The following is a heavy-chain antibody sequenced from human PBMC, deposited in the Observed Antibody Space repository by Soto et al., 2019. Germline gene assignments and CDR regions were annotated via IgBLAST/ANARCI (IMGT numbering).Heavy chain of an antibody. Sequence: LRLSCEASRFTFNTYSMHWVRQPPGKGLEWLAAIWYDGTQKYYADSVKGRFIISRDNSKKTLYLEMNSLRAEDTAVYYCARAGGTTVTGLWHFDSWGQGTLVTVSS. CDR3: ARAGGTTVTGLWHFDS. CDR2: IWYDGTQK. V-gene: IGHV3-33*01. CDR1: RFTFNTYS. J-gene: IGHJ4*02. D-gene: IGHD4-17*01.